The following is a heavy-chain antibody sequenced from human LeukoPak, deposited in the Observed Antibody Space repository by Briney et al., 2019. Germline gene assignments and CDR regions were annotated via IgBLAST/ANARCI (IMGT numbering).Heavy chain of an antibody. J-gene: IGHJ4*02. CDR3: TRRAYCGDDCYSGLDY. CDR1: GFTFSGSV. Sequence: GGSLRLSCAASGFTFSGSVMHWVRQPSGKGLEWVGRIRSKANNDATAYAASVKGRFTIYRDDSKNMAYLQMNSLKTEDTAVYYCTRRAYCGDDCYSGLDYWGQGTLVTVSS. CDR2: IRSKANNDAT. V-gene: IGHV3-73*01. D-gene: IGHD2-21*02.